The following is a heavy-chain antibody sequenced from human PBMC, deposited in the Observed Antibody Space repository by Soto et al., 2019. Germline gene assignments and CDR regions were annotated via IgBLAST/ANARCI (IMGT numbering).Heavy chain of an antibody. CDR1: GASIDSYY. V-gene: IGHV4-59*13. CDR2: IYYSGST. CDR3: ARDRTHFDSSAYYSGLDV. Sequence: SETLSLTCTVSGASIDSYYWNCIRQPPGKGLEWIGYIYYSGSTTYNPSLKTRVTISVDRSKNQFSLKLTSVTAADTAVYYCARDRTHFDSSAYYSGLDVWGQGTTVTVSS. J-gene: IGHJ6*02. D-gene: IGHD3-22*01.